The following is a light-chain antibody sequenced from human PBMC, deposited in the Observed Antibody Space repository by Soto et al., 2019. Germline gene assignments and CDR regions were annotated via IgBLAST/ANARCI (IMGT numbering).Light chain of an antibody. J-gene: IGLJ2*01. CDR3: RSYTDTSGRV. CDR1: SSDVGGYDY. CDR2: EVN. Sequence: QSVLTQPASVSGSPGQSITISCIGTSSDVGGYDYVSWYQQHPGRAPKVIIYEVNIRPAGVSHRFSGSKSGNKASLTISGLQAEDEADYFCRSYTDTSGRVFGGGTKLTVL. V-gene: IGLV2-14*01.